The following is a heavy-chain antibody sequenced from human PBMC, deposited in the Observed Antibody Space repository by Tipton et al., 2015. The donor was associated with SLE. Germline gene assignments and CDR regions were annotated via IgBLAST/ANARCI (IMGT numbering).Heavy chain of an antibody. J-gene: IGHJ6*02. CDR3: ARGMLTWRGAIIGVDV. V-gene: IGHV4-34*01. D-gene: IGHD2-8*01. CDR2: INHGGGT. Sequence: TLSLTCAVSGGSVTGYHWSWIRQPPGKGLEWLGEINHGGGTNYNPSLKSRVIILTDTSKNQFSLKLTSVTAADTAVYYCARGMLTWRGAIIGVDVWGQGTSVNVSS. CDR1: GGSVTGYH.